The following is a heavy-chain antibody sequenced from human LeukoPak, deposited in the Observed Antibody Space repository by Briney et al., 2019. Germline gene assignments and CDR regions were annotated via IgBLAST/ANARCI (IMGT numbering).Heavy chain of an antibody. J-gene: IGHJ2*01. CDR2: INHSGST. V-gene: IGHV4-34*01. CDR1: GGSFSGYY. D-gene: IGHD3-22*01. Sequence: TSETLSLTCAVYGGSFSGYYWSWIRQPPGKGLEWIGEINHSGSTNYNPSLKSRVTISVDTSKNQFSLKLSSVTAADTAVYYCARELDYYDSSGYYYVWYFDLWGRGTLVTVSS. CDR3: ARELDYYDSSGYYYVWYFDL.